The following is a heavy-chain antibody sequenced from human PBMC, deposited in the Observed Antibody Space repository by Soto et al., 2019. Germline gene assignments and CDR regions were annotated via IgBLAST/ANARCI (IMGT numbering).Heavy chain of an antibody. V-gene: IGHV4-31*03. CDR2: IYYSGST. D-gene: IGHD3-9*01. Sequence: SETLSLTCTVSGGSISSGGYYWSWIRQHPGKGLEWIGYIYYSGSTYYNPSLKSRVTISVDTSKNQFSLKLSSVTAADTAVYSCARGLGRTIFWYFDYWGQGTLVTVSS. CDR1: GGSISSGGYY. CDR3: ARGLGRTIFWYFDY. J-gene: IGHJ4*02.